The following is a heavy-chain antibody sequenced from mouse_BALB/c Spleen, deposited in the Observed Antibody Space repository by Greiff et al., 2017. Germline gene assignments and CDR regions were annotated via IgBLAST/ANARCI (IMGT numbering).Heavy chain of an antibody. J-gene: IGHJ3*01. CDR1: GFTFSDYG. Sequence: EVQLVESGGGLVQPGGSRKLSCAASGFTFSDYGMAWVRQAPGKGPEWVAFISNLAYSIYYADTVTGRFTISRENAKNTLYLEMSSLRSEDTAMYYCARDQGYLLWSSFAYWGQGTLVTVSA. CDR2: ISNLAYSI. CDR3: ARDQGYLLWSSFAY. D-gene: IGHD2-1*01. V-gene: IGHV5-15*02.